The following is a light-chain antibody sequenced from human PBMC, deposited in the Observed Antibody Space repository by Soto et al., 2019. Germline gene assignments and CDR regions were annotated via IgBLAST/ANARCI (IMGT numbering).Light chain of an antibody. Sequence: IMRTSNHGTLCVSPEDIVTRSCMASQSVDINLAWYQQRAGQAPRLLVYGASTKATDMPGRFSGRGSGTEFTLTINTLQSEDFAVYNCQQYRNWPRTFGQGTKVDIK. CDR2: GAS. CDR3: QQYRNWPRT. CDR1: QSVDIN. J-gene: IGKJ1*01. V-gene: IGKV3-15*01.